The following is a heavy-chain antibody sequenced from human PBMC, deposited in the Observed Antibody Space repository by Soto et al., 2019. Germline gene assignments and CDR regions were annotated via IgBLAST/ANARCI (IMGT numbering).Heavy chain of an antibody. J-gene: IGHJ6*02. V-gene: IGHV1-69*01. D-gene: IGHD3-3*01. CDR2: IIPIFGTA. CDR3: ARDYDFCDNGYYYGMDV. CDR1: GGTFSSYA. Sequence: QVQLVQSGAEVKKPGSSVKVSCKASGGTFSSYAISWVRQAPGQGLEWMGGIIPIFGTANYAQKFQGRVTITADESTSTAYMELSSLRSEDTAVYYCARDYDFCDNGYYYGMDVWGQGTTVTVSS.